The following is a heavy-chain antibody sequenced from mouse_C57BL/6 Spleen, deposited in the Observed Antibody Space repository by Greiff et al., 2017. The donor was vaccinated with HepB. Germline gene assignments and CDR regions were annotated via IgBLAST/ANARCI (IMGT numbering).Heavy chain of an antibody. CDR1: GYTFTSYW. CDR3: ARGGDGYYAMDY. D-gene: IGHD2-3*01. J-gene: IGHJ4*01. Sequence: VQLQQSGAELVKPGASVKMSCKASGYTFTSYWITWVKQRPGQGLEWIGDIYPGSGSTNYNEKFKSKATLTVDTSSSTAYMQLSSLTSEDSAVYYCARGGDGYYAMDYWGQGTSVTVSS. V-gene: IGHV1-55*01. CDR2: IYPGSGST.